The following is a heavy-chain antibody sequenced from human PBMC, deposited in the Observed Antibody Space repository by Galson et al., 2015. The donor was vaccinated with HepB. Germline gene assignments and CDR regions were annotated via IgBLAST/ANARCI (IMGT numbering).Heavy chain of an antibody. J-gene: IGHJ3*02. Sequence: SLRLSCAASGFSVRTHYMGWLRQAPGKGLEWVSILYSGGDTHYGDSAKGRFTISRDNSKNILFLQMSNVRAEDTAMYYCARPYDRSDSYQPGTFDIWGQGTMVIVSS. CDR3: ARPYDRSDSYQPGTFDI. D-gene: IGHD3-22*01. CDR2: LYSGGDT. V-gene: IGHV3-53*01. CDR1: GFSVRTHY.